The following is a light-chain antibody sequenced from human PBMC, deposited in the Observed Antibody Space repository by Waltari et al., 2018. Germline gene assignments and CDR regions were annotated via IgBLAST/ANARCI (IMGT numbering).Light chain of an antibody. Sequence: EVLMTQSPATLSVSPGERGTISCRASQSIARNLSWYQQKPGQAPRLLIYGASTRAPGVPDRFSGSGSGTEFTLTISSLQSEDFAVYYCQQYNNWRTFGQGTKVEIK. CDR1: QSIARN. CDR3: QQYNNWRT. V-gene: IGKV3-15*01. CDR2: GAS. J-gene: IGKJ2*01.